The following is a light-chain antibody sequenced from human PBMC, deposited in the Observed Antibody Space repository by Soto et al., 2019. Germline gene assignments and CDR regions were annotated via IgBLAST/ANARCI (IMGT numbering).Light chain of an antibody. Sequence: QSVLTQPASVSGSPGQSITISCTGTSSDVGGYNYVSWYQQHPGKAPKLMIYEVSNRPSGVSNRFSGSKSGNTASLTISGLRAEDEADYYCTSCTSSSTWVFGPGTKLTFL. CDR1: SSDVGGYNY. CDR3: TSCTSSSTWV. J-gene: IGLJ1*01. V-gene: IGLV2-14*01. CDR2: EVS.